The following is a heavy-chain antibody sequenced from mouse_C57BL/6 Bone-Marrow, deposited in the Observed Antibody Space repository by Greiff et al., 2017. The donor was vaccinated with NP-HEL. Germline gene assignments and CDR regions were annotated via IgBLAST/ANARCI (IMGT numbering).Heavy chain of an antibody. CDR1: GFSFNTYA. D-gene: IGHD2-3*01. Sequence: EVQVVESGGGLVQPKGSLKLSCAASGFSFNTYAMNWVRQAPGTGLEWVARIRSKSNNYATYYADSVKDRFNISRDDSESMLYLQMNNLKTEDTAMYYCVRIYDGYYGFAYWGQGTLVTVSA. V-gene: IGHV10-1*01. CDR3: VRIYDGYYGFAY. J-gene: IGHJ3*01. CDR2: IRSKSNNYAT.